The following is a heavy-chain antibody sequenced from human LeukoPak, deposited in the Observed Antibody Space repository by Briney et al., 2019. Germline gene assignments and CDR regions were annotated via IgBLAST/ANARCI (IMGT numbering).Heavy chain of an antibody. Sequence: ASVKVSCKAYGYNFATSGIGWVRQAPGQGLEWLGWISGYNGNTKSAPKLQGRVTMTTDTSTNTAYLELGSLRVDDTAIYYCARDLGPYTGSYYSYYHYMDVWGEGTSVTVSS. CDR3: ARDLGPYTGSYYSYYHYMDV. CDR1: GYNFATSG. V-gene: IGHV1-18*01. J-gene: IGHJ6*03. D-gene: IGHD1-26*01. CDR2: ISGYNGNT.